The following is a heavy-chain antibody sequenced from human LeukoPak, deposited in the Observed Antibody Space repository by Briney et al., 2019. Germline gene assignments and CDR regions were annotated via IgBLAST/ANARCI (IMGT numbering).Heavy chain of an antibody. V-gene: IGHV4-59*08. J-gene: IGHJ4*02. CDR3: ARASYSYDINGWVPFDY. Sequence: SETLSLTCTVPGGSLSSYYWSWIRQPPGEGLEWIGYIYYSGSNNYNPTLKSRVNISVDTSKNQFSLRLSSVTAADTAVYYCARASYSYDINGWVPFDYWGQGTLVTVSS. D-gene: IGHD3-22*01. CDR1: GGSLSSYY. CDR2: IYYSGSN.